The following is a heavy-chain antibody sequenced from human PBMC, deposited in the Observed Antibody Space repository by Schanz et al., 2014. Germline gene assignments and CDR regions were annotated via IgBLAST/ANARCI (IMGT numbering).Heavy chain of an antibody. J-gene: IGHJ2*01. CDR1: GGSIRSGTYY. CDR2: VFPTGIT. V-gene: IGHV4-61*02. D-gene: IGHD1-1*01. Sequence: QVQLQESGPGLVKPSQTLSLTCTVSGGSIRSGTYYWSWIRQPAGKPLEWVGRVFPTGITNYNPSLKSRVPISLDTPKTQFSLTLTSRTAADTAVYYCARDTTWRLDLWGRGTLVTVSS. CDR3: ARDTTWRLDL.